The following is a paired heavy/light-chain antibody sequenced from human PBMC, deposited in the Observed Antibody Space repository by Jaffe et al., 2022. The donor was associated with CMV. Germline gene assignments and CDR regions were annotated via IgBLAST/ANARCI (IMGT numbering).Light chain of an antibody. J-gene: IGKJ1*01. Sequence: DIQMTQSPSSLSASVGDRVTITCRASQSISSYLNWYQQKPGKAPKLLIYAASSLQSGVPSRFSGSGSGTDFTLTISSLQPEDFATYYCQQSYSTRWTFGQGTKVEIK. CDR2: AAS. CDR3: QQSYSTRWT. V-gene: IGKV1-39*01. CDR1: QSISSY.
Heavy chain of an antibody. D-gene: IGHD2-15*01. CDR1: GFTFSSYA. V-gene: IGHV3-23*04. CDR3: AKDSSTYCSGGSCYPTQTDY. CDR2: ISGSGGST. Sequence: EVQLVESGGGLVQPGGSLRLSCAASGFTFSSYAMSWVRQAPGKGLEWVSAISGSGGSTYYADSVKGRFTISRDNSKNTLYLQMNSLRAEDTAVYYCAKDSSTYCSGGSCYPTQTDYWGQGTLVTVSS. J-gene: IGHJ4*02.